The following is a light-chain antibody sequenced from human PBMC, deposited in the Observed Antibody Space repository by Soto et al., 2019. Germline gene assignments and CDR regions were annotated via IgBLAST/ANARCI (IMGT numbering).Light chain of an antibody. V-gene: IGKV1-39*01. CDR2: AAS. J-gene: IGKJ2*01. CDR3: QQSYRTPYT. Sequence: DIQMTQSPSSLSASVGDRVTITCRGSQGISTYLIWYQQRQGKAPKLLMYAASNLVSGVPSRFSGSGSGTAFTLTISSLQPEDFATYYCQQSYRTPYTFGQGTKLETK. CDR1: QGISTY.